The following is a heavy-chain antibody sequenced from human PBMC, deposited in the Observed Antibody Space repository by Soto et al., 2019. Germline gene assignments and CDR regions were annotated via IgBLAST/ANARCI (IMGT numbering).Heavy chain of an antibody. CDR2: INPNSGGT. CDR3: ARVMIFKVWELPPRP. V-gene: IGHV1-2*02. J-gene: IGHJ5*02. CDR1: GYTFTGYY. Sequence: GASVKVSCKASGYTFTGYYMHWVRQAPGQGLEWMGWINPNSGGTNYAQKFQGRVTMTRDTSISTAYMELSRLRSDDTAVYYCARVMIFKVWELPPRPRGQATLGT. D-gene: IGHD1-26*01.